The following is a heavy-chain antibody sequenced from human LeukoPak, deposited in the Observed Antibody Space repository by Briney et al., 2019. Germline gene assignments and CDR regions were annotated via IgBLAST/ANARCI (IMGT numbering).Heavy chain of an antibody. V-gene: IGHV1-18*01. J-gene: IGHJ3*01. CDR1: GYTFTNYA. CDR3: AREDPGVAFDV. CDR2: IGTYNGNP. Sequence: ASVKVSCKASGYTFTNYAISWVRQAPGQGLEWMGWIGTYNGNPDYTQRLQGRVTMTTDTSTSTAYMELRSLKSDDTAVYYCAREDPGVAFDVWGRGTMVTVSS.